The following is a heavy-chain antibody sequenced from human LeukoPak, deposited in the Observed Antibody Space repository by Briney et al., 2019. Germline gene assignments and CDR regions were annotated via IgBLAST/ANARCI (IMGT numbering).Heavy chain of an antibody. J-gene: IGHJ4*02. CDR2: IYPGDSDT. D-gene: IGHD3-10*01. CDR3: ARQTRDGSGSRGYSFDF. Sequence: GESLNISCKGSGYIFTSNWIGWVRQMPGKGLEWMGIIYPGDSDTRYSPSFEGQVTISVDKSISTAYLQWSSLKASDTAMYYCARQTRDGSGSRGYSFDFWGQGTIVAVSS. CDR1: GYIFTSNW. V-gene: IGHV5-51*01.